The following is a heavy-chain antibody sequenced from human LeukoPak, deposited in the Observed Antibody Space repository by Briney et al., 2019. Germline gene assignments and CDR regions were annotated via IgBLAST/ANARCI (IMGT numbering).Heavy chain of an antibody. CDR1: GFTFSIYW. Sequence: GGSLRLSCAASGFTFSIYWMSWVRQAPGKGLEWVAYIKQDGSEQYYVDSEKGRFNISRDNAKNSLYLQMNSRRAEETAVYYCAREGSRIVATTYEDYWGQGTLVTVSS. D-gene: IGHD5-12*01. J-gene: IGHJ4*02. CDR2: IKQDGSEQ. V-gene: IGHV3-7*01. CDR3: AREGSRIVATTYEDY.